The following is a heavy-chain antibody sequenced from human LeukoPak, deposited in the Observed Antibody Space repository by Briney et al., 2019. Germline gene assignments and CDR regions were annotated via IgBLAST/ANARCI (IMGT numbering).Heavy chain of an antibody. CDR2: INSDGSST. CDR3: ARDFFWSGYYVDY. CDR1: GFTFDDYA. J-gene: IGHJ4*02. Sequence: PGGSLRLSCAASGFTFDDYAMHWVRQAPGKGLVWVSRINSDGSSTSYADSVKGRFTISRDNAKNTLYLQMNSLRAEDTAVYYCARDFFWSGYYVDYWGQGTLVTVSS. V-gene: IGHV3-74*01. D-gene: IGHD3-3*01.